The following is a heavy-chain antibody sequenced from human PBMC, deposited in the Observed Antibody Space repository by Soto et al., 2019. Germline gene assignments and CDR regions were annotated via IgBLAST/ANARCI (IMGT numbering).Heavy chain of an antibody. D-gene: IGHD1-26*01. Sequence: EVQLVESGGGLVQPGGSLRLSCAVSGFTFSSSEMYWVRQAPEKGLEWISYIHPSGQPIFYADSVKGRFTISRDNANNSLFLQRNSLRAEDTAVYYCARRASRWGQGTMVTVSS. J-gene: IGHJ3*01. CDR3: ARRASR. V-gene: IGHV3-48*03. CDR1: GFTFSSSE. CDR2: IHPSGQPI.